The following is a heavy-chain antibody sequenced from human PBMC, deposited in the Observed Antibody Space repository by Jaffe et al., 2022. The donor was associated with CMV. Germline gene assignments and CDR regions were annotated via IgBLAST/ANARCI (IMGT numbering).Heavy chain of an antibody. D-gene: IGHD1-1*01. V-gene: IGHV1-2*02. CDR3: AKDQGIGERFFYDY. CDR2: INLYSGDT. CDR1: GYTFTNYY. Sequence: QVQLVQSGAEVKKPGASVKVSCKASGYTFTNYYMHWVRQAPGQRLEWMGWINLYSGDTKFAQKFQGRVTMTRDRSITTAYMELARLRADDTAVYYCAKDQGIGERFFYDYWGQGTQVTVSS. J-gene: IGHJ4*02.